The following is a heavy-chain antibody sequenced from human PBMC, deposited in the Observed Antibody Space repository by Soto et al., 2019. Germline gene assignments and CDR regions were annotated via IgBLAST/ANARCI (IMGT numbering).Heavy chain of an antibody. CDR3: ARQALKIAGQNWFDP. CDR2: INHSGST. D-gene: IGHD6-13*01. Sequence: GVEWIGEINHSGSTNYNPSLKSRVTISVDTSKNQFSLKLSSVTAADTAVYYCARQALKIAGQNWFDPWGQGTLVTVSS. J-gene: IGHJ5*02. V-gene: IGHV4-34*01.